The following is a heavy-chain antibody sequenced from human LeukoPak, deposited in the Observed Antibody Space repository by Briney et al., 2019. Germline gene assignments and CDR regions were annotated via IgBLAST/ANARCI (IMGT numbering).Heavy chain of an antibody. Sequence: GGSLRLSCAASGFTFDDYAMHWVRQAPGKGLEWVSGISWNSGSIGYADSVKGRFTISRDNAKNSLHLQMNSLRAEDTALYYCAKGHGYSYGRYIDAFDIWGQGTMVTVSS. J-gene: IGHJ3*02. CDR1: GFTFDDYA. V-gene: IGHV3-9*01. CDR3: AKGHGYSYGRYIDAFDI. D-gene: IGHD5-18*01. CDR2: ISWNSGSI.